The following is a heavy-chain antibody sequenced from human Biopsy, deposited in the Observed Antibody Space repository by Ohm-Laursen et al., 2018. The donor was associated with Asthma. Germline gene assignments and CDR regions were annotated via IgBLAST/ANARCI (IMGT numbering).Heavy chain of an antibody. D-gene: IGHD1-26*01. CDR2: ISYDGSNK. CDR3: AKDVGWELPQYYFDY. J-gene: IGHJ4*02. V-gene: IGHV3-30*18. CDR1: GFTFSSYG. Sequence: SLRLSCAASGFTFSSYGMHWVRQAPGKGLEWVAVISYDGSNKYYADSVKGRFTISRDNSKNTLYLQMNSLGAEDTAVYYCAKDVGWELPQYYFDYWGQGTLVTVSS.